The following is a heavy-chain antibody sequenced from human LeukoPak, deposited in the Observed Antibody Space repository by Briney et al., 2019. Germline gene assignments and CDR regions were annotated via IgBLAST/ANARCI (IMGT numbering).Heavy chain of an antibody. CDR3: AKDRGQGGIDY. D-gene: IGHD3-16*01. CDR1: GFTFDDYA. CDR2: ICWDGGRT. V-gene: IGHV3-43D*03. Sequence: GGSLRLSCAASGFTFDDYAMHWVRQGPGKGLGWVSLICWDGGRTYYADSVKGRFTISRDNSKNSLYLQMNSLRAVDTALYYCAKDRGQGGIDYWGQGTLVSVSS. J-gene: IGHJ4*02.